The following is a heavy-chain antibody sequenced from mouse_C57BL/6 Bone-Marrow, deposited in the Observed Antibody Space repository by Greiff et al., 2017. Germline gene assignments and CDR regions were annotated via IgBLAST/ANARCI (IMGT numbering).Heavy chain of an antibody. CDR1: GFNFTDDY. D-gene: IGHD2-13*01. J-gene: IGHJ3*01. CDR2: IDPGNGDT. Sequence: VQLQQSGAELVRPGASVKLSCTASGFNFTDDYMHWVKQRPEQGLEWIGWIDPGNGDTEYASKFQGKATLTADTSSNTAYLQLSSLTSEDTAVYYCTRYGDYAYWGQGTRVTVSA. CDR3: TRYGDYAY. V-gene: IGHV14-4*01.